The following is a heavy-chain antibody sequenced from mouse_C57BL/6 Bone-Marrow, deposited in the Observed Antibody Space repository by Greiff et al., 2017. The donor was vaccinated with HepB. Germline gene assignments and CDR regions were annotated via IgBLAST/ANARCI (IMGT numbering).Heavy chain of an antibody. V-gene: IGHV1-55*01. J-gene: IGHJ1*03. CDR2: IYPGSGST. Sequence: QVQLQQPVAELVKPGASVKMSCKASGYTFTSYWITWVKQSPGQGLEWIGDIYPGSGSTNYNEKFKSKATLTVDTSSSTAYMQLSSLTSEDSAVYYCARGTVVASNWYFDVWGTGTTVTVSS. D-gene: IGHD1-1*01. CDR3: ARGTVVASNWYFDV. CDR1: GYTFTSYW.